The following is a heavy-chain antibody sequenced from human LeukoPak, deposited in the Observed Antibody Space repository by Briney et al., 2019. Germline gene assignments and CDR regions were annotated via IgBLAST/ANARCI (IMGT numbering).Heavy chain of an antibody. CDR2: ISSSSSYI. CDR3: ARDGGYDYVWGSPRGAFDI. J-gene: IGHJ3*02. CDR1: GFTFSSYS. Sequence: PGGSLRLSCAASGFTFSSYSMNWVRQAPGKGLEWVSSISSSSSYIYYADSVKGRFTIPRDNAKNSLYLQMNSLRAEDTAVYYCARDGGYDYVWGSPRGAFDIWGQGTMVTVSS. V-gene: IGHV3-21*01. D-gene: IGHD3-16*01.